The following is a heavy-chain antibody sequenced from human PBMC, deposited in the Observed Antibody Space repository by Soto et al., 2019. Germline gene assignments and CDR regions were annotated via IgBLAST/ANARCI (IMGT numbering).Heavy chain of an antibody. D-gene: IGHD3-3*01. CDR1: GFTFSSYA. V-gene: IGHV3-23*01. Sequence: GGVPRLSCAASGFTFSSYAMSWVRQAPGKGLEWVSAISGSGGSTYYADSVKGRFTISRDNSKNTLYLQMNSLRAEDTAVYYCAKAMEWLLLLIDYWGQGTLVTVSS. CDR3: AKAMEWLLLLIDY. J-gene: IGHJ4*02. CDR2: ISGSGGST.